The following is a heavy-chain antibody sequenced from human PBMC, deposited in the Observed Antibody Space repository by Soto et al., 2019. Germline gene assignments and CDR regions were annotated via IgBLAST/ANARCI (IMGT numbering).Heavy chain of an antibody. J-gene: IGHJ3*02. CDR1: GDSVSTNSAT. V-gene: IGHV6-1*01. D-gene: IGHD6-13*01. Sequence: SQTLSLTCAISGDSVSTNSATWDWIRQSPSRGLEWLGRTYYRSKWYNDYAVSVKGRITINPDTSNNQLSLQLNSVTPEDTAVYYCARGTGSIIAAALLGDIRGQGTMVPVSS. CDR3: ARGTGSIIAAALLGDI. CDR2: TYYRSKWYN.